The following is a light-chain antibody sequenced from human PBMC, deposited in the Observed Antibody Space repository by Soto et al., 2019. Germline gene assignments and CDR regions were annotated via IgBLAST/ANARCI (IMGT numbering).Light chain of an antibody. Sequence: DIVLTQSPATLSLSPGESVTLSCRASQSVSTYLAWYQQKPGQAPRLLIYDASNRATDIPARFSGSGSGTDFTLTISSLEPEDFAVYYCQQRSRWPLSFTFGPGTKVDIK. V-gene: IGKV3-11*01. CDR3: QQRSRWPLSFT. CDR2: DAS. CDR1: QSVSTY. J-gene: IGKJ3*01.